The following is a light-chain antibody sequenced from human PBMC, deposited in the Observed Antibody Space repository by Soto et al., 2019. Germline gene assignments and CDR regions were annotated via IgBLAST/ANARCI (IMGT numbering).Light chain of an antibody. Sequence: PGDRATLSCRSSQSAYSSYLSWYQQKPGQAPRLLIYGASNRATGIPDRFSGSGSGTDFTLTISGREPEDFAVYYCQEYGTSLFAFGGGTRVEIK. V-gene: IGKV3-20*01. CDR1: QSAYSSY. CDR3: QEYGTSLFA. J-gene: IGKJ4*01. CDR2: GAS.